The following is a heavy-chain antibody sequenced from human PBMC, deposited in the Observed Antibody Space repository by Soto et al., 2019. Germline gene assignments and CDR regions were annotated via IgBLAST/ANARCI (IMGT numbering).Heavy chain of an antibody. CDR1: GYTFTSYG. CDR3: ARESLDYGDRPIDFDY. V-gene: IGHV1-18*01. CDR2: ISAYNGNT. D-gene: IGHD4-17*01. Sequence: QVQLVQSGAEVKKPGASVKVSCKASGYTFTSYGISWVRQAPGQGLEWMGGISAYNGNTNYARKPQGRVPLTTDTRTSAAYMELRSLRSDDTAVYYCARESLDYGDRPIDFDYWGQGTLVTVSS. J-gene: IGHJ4*02.